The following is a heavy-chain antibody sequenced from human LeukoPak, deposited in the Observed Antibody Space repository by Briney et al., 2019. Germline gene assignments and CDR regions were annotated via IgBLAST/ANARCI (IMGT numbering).Heavy chain of an antibody. CDR3: ARDGGYDSSGYYYPYYFDY. CDR2: IYYSGST. J-gene: IGHJ4*02. CDR1: GGSISSYY. Sequence: SETLSLTCTVSGGSISSYYWSWIRQPPGKGLEWIGYIYYSGSTNYNPSLKSRVTISVDTSKNQFSLKLSSVTAADTAVYYCARDGGYDSSGYYYPYYFDYWGQGTLVTVSS. V-gene: IGHV4-59*01. D-gene: IGHD3-22*01.